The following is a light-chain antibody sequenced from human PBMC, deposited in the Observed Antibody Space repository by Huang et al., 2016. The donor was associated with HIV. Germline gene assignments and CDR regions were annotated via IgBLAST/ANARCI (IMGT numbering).Light chain of an antibody. CDR3: QQSDTTPAT. Sequence: GDRVTITCRASQSLNSYLNWYQQKPGKAPKLLIYGASKLRNGVPSRFSGSGSATDFTLSISSLQPEDFATYYCQQSDTTPATFGQGTKVE. CDR1: QSLNSY. J-gene: IGKJ1*01. CDR2: GAS. V-gene: IGKV1-39*01.